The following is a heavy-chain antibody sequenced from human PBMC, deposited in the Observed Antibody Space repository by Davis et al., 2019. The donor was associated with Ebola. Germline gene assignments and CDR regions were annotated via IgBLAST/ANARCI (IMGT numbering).Heavy chain of an antibody. CDR1: GGSISSGGYY. J-gene: IGHJ5*02. CDR2: IYYSGST. Sequence: LTLSCTVSGGSISSGGYYWSWTRQHPGKGLEWIGYIYYSGSTYYNPSLKSRVTISVDTSKNQFSLKLSSVTAADTAVYYCAREHLRHWFDPWGQRTLVTVSS. CDR3: AREHLRHWFDP. V-gene: IGHV4-31*03.